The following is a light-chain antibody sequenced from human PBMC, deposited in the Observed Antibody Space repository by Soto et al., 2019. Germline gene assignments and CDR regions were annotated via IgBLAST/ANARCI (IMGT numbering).Light chain of an antibody. Sequence: DIQLTQSLSPLSASVGDRVASTCLASQSISTYLSWYQQKPGKAPKVLIYAASNLQSGVPSRFSGSASGTDFTLTISSLQPEDVATYFCQQSYRTPITFGQGTRLEIK. CDR1: QSISTY. CDR2: AAS. J-gene: IGKJ5*01. CDR3: QQSYRTPIT. V-gene: IGKV1-39*01.